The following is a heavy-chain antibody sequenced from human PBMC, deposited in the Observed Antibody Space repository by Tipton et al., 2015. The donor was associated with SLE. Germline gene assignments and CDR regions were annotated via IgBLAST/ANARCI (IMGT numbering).Heavy chain of an antibody. Sequence: TLSLTCTVSGGSISSHYWSWIRQPPGKGLEWIGYISYSETTNYKPSLNSRVTISVDTSKNQFSLKLRSVTAADTAVYYCAGAWQGYCSGGTCYVLDYWGQGTLVTVSS. V-gene: IGHV4-59*11. J-gene: IGHJ4*02. CDR3: AGAWQGYCSGGTCYVLDY. CDR2: ISYSETT. D-gene: IGHD2-15*01. CDR1: GGSISSHY.